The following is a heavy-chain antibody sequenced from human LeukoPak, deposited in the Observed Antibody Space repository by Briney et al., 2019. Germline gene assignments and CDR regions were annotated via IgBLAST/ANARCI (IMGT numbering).Heavy chain of an antibody. J-gene: IGHJ5*01. CDR3: ASYRYGYRGMDS. Sequence: SETLSLTCRVYGGSFSGYYWSWIRQPPGKGLECIGEVNYSGSINYKPSLKSRVIISVDTSKNQFSLKLKSVTAADTAVYYCASYRYGYRGMDSWGQGTQVTVSS. V-gene: IGHV4-34*01. CDR1: GGSFSGYY. D-gene: IGHD5-12*01. CDR2: VNYSGSI.